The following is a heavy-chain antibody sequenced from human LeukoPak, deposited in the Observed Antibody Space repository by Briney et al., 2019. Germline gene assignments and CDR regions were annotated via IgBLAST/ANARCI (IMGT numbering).Heavy chain of an antibody. D-gene: IGHD3-10*01. CDR2: IRYDGSNK. Sequence: GGSLRLSCAASGFTFSSYGMHWVRQAPGKGLEWVAFIRYDGSNKYYADSVNGRFTISRDNSKNTLYLQMNSLRAEDTAVYYCAKGVWFGSAYLDAFDIWGQGTMVTVSS. V-gene: IGHV3-30*02. CDR1: GFTFSSYG. CDR3: AKGVWFGSAYLDAFDI. J-gene: IGHJ3*02.